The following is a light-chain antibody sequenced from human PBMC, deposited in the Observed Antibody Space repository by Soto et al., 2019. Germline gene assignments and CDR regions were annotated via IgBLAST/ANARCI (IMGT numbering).Light chain of an antibody. J-gene: IGLJ2*01. Sequence: QSALTQPASVSGSPGQSITISCTGTSSDVGSYNYVSWYQQHPGKAPKLMIYDVSNRPSGVSNRFSGSKSGNTASLTISGLQAGVEGGFYCSSYSISSTLGVFGGGTKLTVL. V-gene: IGLV2-14*01. CDR3: SSYSISSTLGV. CDR1: SSDVGSYNY. CDR2: DVS.